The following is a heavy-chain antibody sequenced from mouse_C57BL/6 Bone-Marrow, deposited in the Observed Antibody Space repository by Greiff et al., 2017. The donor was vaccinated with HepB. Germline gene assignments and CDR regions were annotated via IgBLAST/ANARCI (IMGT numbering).Heavy chain of an antibody. D-gene: IGHD2-3*01. CDR2: ISDGGSYT. CDR1: GFTFSSYA. CDR3: ARDGRLLRGYAMDY. V-gene: IGHV5-4*01. J-gene: IGHJ4*01. Sequence: EVQVVESGGGLVKPGGSLKLSCAASGFTFSSYAMSWVRQTPEKRLEWVATISDGGSYTYYPDNVKGRFTISRDNAKNNLYLQMSHLKSEDTAMYYCARDGRLLRGYAMDYWGQGTSVTVSS.